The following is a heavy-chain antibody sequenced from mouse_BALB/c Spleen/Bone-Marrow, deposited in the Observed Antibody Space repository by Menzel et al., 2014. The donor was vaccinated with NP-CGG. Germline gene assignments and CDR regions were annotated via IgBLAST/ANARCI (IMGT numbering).Heavy chain of an antibody. J-gene: IGHJ3*01. CDR2: SRNKAKYYTT. D-gene: IGHD2-10*02. Sequence: EVKVVESGGGLVQPGDSLRLSCATSGFTFSDFYMEWVRQPPGKRLEWIAASRNKAKYYTTENSASVKGRFIVSRDTSQSVLYLKMNALRAEDTAIYYCARDVGYGNYFVYWGQGTLVTVSA. CDR1: GFTFSDFY. CDR3: ARDVGYGNYFVY. V-gene: IGHV7-1*02.